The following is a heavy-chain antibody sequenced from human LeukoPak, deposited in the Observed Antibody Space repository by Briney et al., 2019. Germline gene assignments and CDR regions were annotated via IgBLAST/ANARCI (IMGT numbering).Heavy chain of an antibody. D-gene: IGHD3-22*01. CDR3: TRLDNSGYYFHDY. V-gene: IGHV4-61*08. J-gene: IGHJ4*02. Sequence: SETLSLTCTVSGGSISSGGYYWSWIRQHPGKGLEWIGYIYYSGSTNYNPSLRSRVTISLDTSKKQISLGLRSVTAADTAVYYCTRLDNSGYYFHDYWGQGTLVTVSS. CDR2: IYYSGST. CDR1: GGSISSGGYY.